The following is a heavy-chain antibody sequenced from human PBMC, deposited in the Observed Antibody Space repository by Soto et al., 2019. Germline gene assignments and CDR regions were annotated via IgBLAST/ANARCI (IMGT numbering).Heavy chain of an antibody. D-gene: IGHD3-10*01. V-gene: IGHV4-31*03. CDR1: CGSISSGGYY. CDR2: IYYSGIT. CDR3: ARAVKGYYGSGNYWFDP. Sequence: PSETLSLTCTVSCGSISSGGYYWSWIRPHPGKGLEWIGYIYYSGITYYNPSLKSRVTISVDTSKNQFSLKLSSVTAADTAVYYCARAVKGYYGSGNYWFDPWGQGTLVTVSS. J-gene: IGHJ5*02.